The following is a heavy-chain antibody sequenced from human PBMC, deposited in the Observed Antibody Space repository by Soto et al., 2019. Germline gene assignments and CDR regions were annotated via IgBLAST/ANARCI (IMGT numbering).Heavy chain of an antibody. D-gene: IGHD3-22*01. Sequence: GGSLRLSCAASGFTFTTAWINWVRQAPGKGLEWVGRIKSKTDGGTPDFAAPVRGRFAISRDDSKSIVYLQMNSLKTEDTAVYYCAKTYYYDSTPSYYYYYYGMDVWGQGTTVTVSS. CDR2: IKSKTDGGTP. CDR1: GFTFTTAW. J-gene: IGHJ6*02. CDR3: AKTYYYDSTPSYYYYYYGMDV. V-gene: IGHV3-15*07.